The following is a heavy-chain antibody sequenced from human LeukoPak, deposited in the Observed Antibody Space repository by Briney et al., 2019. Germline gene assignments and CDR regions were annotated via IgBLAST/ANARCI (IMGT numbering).Heavy chain of an antibody. V-gene: IGHV3-11*04. J-gene: IGHJ3*02. Sequence: SGGSLRLSCAASGFTFSDYYMSWIRQAPGKGLEWISYISTSASTIYYADSVKGRFTISRDNAKNSLYLQMNSLRAEDTAVYYCARDLVLDEQWLVDAFDIWGRGTMVTVSS. CDR1: GFTFSDYY. CDR3: ARDLVLDEQWLVDAFDI. D-gene: IGHD6-19*01. CDR2: ISTSASTI.